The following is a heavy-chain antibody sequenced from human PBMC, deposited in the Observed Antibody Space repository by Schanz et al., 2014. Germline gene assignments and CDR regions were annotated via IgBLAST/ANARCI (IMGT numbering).Heavy chain of an antibody. CDR3: ARVHSTSLERGSHYYMDV. D-gene: IGHD2-2*01. V-gene: IGHV4-59*01. CDR2: IYSSGNT. Sequence: QVQLQESGPGLVKPSETLSLTCTVSGGSISNYHWSWIQQPPGKGLEWLGYIYSSGNTNYNPSLKRRVTIPVDTSKNHFSLTLSSVAAADTAVYYCARVHSTSLERGSHYYMDVWGKGTTVTVSS. CDR1: GGSISNYH. J-gene: IGHJ6*03.